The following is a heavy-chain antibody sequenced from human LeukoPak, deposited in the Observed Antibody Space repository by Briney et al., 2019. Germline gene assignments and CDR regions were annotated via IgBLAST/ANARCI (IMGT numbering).Heavy chain of an antibody. CDR2: ISAYNGNT. D-gene: IGHD6-19*01. CDR1: GYTFTSYG. J-gene: IGHJ3*02. CDR3: ARDKEQWLVDAFDI. Sequence: ASVKVSCKASGYTFTSYGISWVRQAPGQGLEWMGWISAYNGNTNYAQKLQGRVTMTTDTSTSTVYMELRSLRSDDAAVYYCARDKEQWLVDAFDIWGQGTMVTVSS. V-gene: IGHV1-18*01.